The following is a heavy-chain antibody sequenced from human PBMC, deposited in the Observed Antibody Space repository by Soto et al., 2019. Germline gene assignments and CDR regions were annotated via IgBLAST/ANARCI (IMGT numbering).Heavy chain of an antibody. Sequence: PSETLSLTCNVSGGSISSSRSYWAWFRQPPGKELEWIANIFYAGNTYYNPSLKSRVTVSVDTSKNQFSLKLDSVTAADTAVYYCARGGGSIAARPDDYWGQGTLVTVSS. D-gene: IGHD6-6*01. CDR1: GGSISSSRSY. J-gene: IGHJ4*02. CDR3: ARGGGSIAARPDDY. CDR2: IFYAGNT. V-gene: IGHV4-39*01.